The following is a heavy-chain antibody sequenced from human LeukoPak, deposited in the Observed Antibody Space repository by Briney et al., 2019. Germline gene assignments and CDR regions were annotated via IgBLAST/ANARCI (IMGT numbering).Heavy chain of an antibody. CDR3: ATSAVVYLLGY. D-gene: IGHD4-23*01. Sequence: GGSLRLSCAASGFTFSSYSMNWVRQAPGKGLEWVSSISSSSSYIYYADSVKGRFTISRDNAKSSLYLQMNSLRAEDTAVYYCATSAVVYLLGYWGQGTLVTVSS. CDR2: ISSSSSYI. CDR1: GFTFSSYS. J-gene: IGHJ4*02. V-gene: IGHV3-21*01.